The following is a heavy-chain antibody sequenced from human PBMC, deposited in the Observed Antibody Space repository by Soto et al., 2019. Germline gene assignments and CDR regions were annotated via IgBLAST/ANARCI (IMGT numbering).Heavy chain of an antibody. CDR2: ISGSGGST. J-gene: IGHJ4*02. Sequence: PGGSLRLSCAASGFTFSSYAMSWVRQAPGKGLEWVSAISGSGGSTYYADSVKGRFTISRDNSKNTLYLQMNSLRAEDTAVYYCAKATGSTLRFLEWLLPDFDYWGQGTLVTVSS. D-gene: IGHD3-3*01. CDR1: GFTFSSYA. CDR3: AKATGSTLRFLEWLLPDFDY. V-gene: IGHV3-23*01.